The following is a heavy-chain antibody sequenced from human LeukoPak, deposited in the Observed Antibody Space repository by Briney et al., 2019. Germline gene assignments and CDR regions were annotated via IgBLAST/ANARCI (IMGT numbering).Heavy chain of an antibody. CDR2: ISGSGGST. CDR3: AKKRAYSSSRPSFDY. CDR1: GFTFSSYA. J-gene: IGHJ4*02. D-gene: IGHD6-13*01. V-gene: IGHV3-23*01. Sequence: GGSLRLSCAASGFTFSSYAMSWVRQAPGKGLEWVSAISGSGGSTYYADSVKGRFTISRDNSKNTLYLQMNSLRAEDTAVYYCAKKRAYSSSRPSFDYWGQGTLVTVSS.